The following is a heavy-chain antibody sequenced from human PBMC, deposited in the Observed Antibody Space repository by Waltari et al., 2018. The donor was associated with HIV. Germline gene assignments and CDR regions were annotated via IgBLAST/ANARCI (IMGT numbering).Heavy chain of an antibody. J-gene: IGHJ4*02. CDR1: GFTFNSYA. CDR2: IWPDGGKK. Sequence: QVQLVESGGGVVQPGRSLRLSCAASGFTFNSYALHWVRQAPGKGLQWVAVIWPDGGKKYYADSVRGRFTISRDNSKNKLYLEMNSLRVEDTAVYYCARDPALLLAFGPDFDYWGQGTLVTVS. D-gene: IGHD3-16*01. V-gene: IGHV3-33*01. CDR3: ARDPALLLAFGPDFDY.